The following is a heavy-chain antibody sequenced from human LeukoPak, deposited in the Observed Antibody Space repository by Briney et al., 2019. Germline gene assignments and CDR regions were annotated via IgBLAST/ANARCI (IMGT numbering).Heavy chain of an antibody. CDR3: AKNSDSSGYGGMSY. Sequence: GGSLRLSCAASGFTFSSYAMSCVRQAPGEGLEWVSAISGSGGSTYYADPVKGRFTISRDNSKNTLYLQMNSLRAEDTAVYYCAKNSDSSGYGGMSYWGQGTLVTVSS. CDR1: GFTFSSYA. V-gene: IGHV3-23*01. D-gene: IGHD3-22*01. CDR2: ISGSGGST. J-gene: IGHJ4*02.